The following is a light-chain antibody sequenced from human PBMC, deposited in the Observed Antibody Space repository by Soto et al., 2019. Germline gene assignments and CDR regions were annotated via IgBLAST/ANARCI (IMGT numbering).Light chain of an antibody. V-gene: IGLV6-57*01. CDR3: QSYDSSNHVWV. J-gene: IGLJ3*02. CDR1: SGSIASNY. Sequence: FMLTQPHSVSESPGKTVTFSCTRSSGSIASNYVQWYQQRPGSSPTTVIYEDNHRPSGVPARFSGSIDSSSNSASLTISGLMTEDEADYYCQSYDSSNHVWVFGGGTKLTVL. CDR2: EDN.